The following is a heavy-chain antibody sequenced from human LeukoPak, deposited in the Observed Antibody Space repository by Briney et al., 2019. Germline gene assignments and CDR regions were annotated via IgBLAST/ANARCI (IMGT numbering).Heavy chain of an antibody. D-gene: IGHD1-14*01. V-gene: IGHV4-61*09. CDR3: ARTGGGVGWFGTIDS. J-gene: IGHJ4*02. CDR1: GGSISSGSYY. Sequence: SETLSLTCTVSGGSISSGSYYWTWIRQPAGQGLEWIGHIYTGGATSYNPSLQSRVTISVDTSKHEFSLKLTSLTAADTADYYCARTGGGVGWFGTIDSWGQGTLVTVSS. CDR2: IYTGGAT.